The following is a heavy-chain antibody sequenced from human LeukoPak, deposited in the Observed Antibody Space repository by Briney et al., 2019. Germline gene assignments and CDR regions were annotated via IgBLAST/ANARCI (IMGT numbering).Heavy chain of an antibody. CDR3: ARGYDYVWGSYPFDY. CDR2: IKQDGSEK. V-gene: IGHV3-7*01. J-gene: IGHJ4*02. CDR1: GFTFSSYW. Sequence: GGSLRLSCAASGFTFSSYWMSWVRQAPGKGLEWVANIKQDGSEKYYVDSVKGRFTISRDNAKNSLYLQMNSLRAEDTAVYYCARGYDYVWGSYPFDYWGQGTLVTVSS. D-gene: IGHD3-16*02.